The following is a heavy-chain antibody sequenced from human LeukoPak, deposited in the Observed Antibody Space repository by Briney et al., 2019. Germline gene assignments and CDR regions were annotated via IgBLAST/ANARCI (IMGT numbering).Heavy chain of an antibody. D-gene: IGHD6-19*01. CDR2: IKQDGSEK. V-gene: IGHV3-7*03. Sequence: GGSLRLSCAASGSTFSSYWMSWVRQAPGKGLEWVANIKQDGSEKYYVDSVKSRFTISRDNAKNSLYLQMNSLRAEDTAVYYCAAGGRYSSGWWGYFDYWGQGTLVTVSS. CDR3: AAGGRYSSGWWGYFDY. J-gene: IGHJ4*02. CDR1: GSTFSSYW.